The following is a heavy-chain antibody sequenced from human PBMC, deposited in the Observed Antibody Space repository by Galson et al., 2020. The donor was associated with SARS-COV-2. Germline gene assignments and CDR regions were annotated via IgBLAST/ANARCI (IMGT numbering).Heavy chain of an antibody. CDR1: GFTFSNYA. V-gene: IGHV3-30*04. CDR3: AREGPTVTTAEIDS. CDR2: ISYDGTTE. J-gene: IGHJ4*02. D-gene: IGHD4-17*01. Sequence: GESLKISCAASGFTFSNYAMHWVRQAPGKGLEWVAIISYDGTTEYNADSVKGRFTISRDNSKNTVYLHMHSLRGDDTAVYYCAREGPTVTTAEIDSWAQGTLVTVSS.